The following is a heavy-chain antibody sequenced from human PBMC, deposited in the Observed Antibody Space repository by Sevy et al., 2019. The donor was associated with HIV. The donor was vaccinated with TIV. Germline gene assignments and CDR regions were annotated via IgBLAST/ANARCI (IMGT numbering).Heavy chain of an antibody. Sequence: ASVKVSCKTSGYTFAAYYMHWVRQAPGQGLEWLGWIYPNGGDTTYAQKFQGRVTVTMSTSINTVYMELTRLRSDDTAVYYCARGKREEWLLYLDNWGPGSLVTVSS. CDR3: ARGKREEWLLYLDN. D-gene: IGHD3-3*01. CDR1: GYTFAAYY. CDR2: IYPNGGDT. V-gene: IGHV1-2*02. J-gene: IGHJ4*02.